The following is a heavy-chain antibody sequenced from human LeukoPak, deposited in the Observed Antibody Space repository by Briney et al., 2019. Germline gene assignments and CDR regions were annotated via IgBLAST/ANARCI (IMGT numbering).Heavy chain of an antibody. D-gene: IGHD2-15*01. V-gene: IGHV3-30*10. CDR2: ISYDRSSK. CDR1: GFTFSSYP. CDR3: ARGGNFDY. Sequence: GRTLRLSCAVSGFTFSSYPMHWVRQAPGRGKECVAIISYDRSSKSYTDSVKGRFTVSRYNSKNTLDLQMDSLRGENSAVYYSARGGNFDYWGQGNPVTASS. J-gene: IGHJ4*02.